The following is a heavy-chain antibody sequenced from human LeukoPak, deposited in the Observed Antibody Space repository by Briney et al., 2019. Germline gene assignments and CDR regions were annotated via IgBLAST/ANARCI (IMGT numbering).Heavy chain of an antibody. CDR1: GGTFSSYA. CDR2: IIPIFGTA. Sequence: GASVKVSCKASGGTFSSYAISWVRQAPGQGLEWMGGIIPIFGTANYAQKFQGRVTITADESTSTAYMELSSLRSEDTAVYYCANHIRDGYNFDYWGQGTLVTVSS. V-gene: IGHV1-69*13. CDR3: ANHIRDGYNFDY. D-gene: IGHD5-24*01. J-gene: IGHJ4*02.